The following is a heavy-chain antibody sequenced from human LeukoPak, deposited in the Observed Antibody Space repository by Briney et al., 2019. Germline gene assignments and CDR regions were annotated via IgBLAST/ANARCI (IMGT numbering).Heavy chain of an antibody. V-gene: IGHV4-39*01. D-gene: IGHD6-19*01. CDR3: ASSRLGWYATLDY. Sequence: PSETLSPTCTVSGGSISSDSYYWGWIRQPPGKGLEWIGSMFYRGSTYYNSSLKSRVTISVDTSKNHFSLNLKSVTAADTAVYYCASSRLGWYATLDYWGQGTLVTVSS. CDR2: MFYRGST. CDR1: GGSISSDSYY. J-gene: IGHJ4*02.